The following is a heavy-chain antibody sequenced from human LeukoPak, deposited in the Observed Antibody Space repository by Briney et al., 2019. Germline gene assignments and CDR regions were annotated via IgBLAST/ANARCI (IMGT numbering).Heavy chain of an antibody. V-gene: IGHV4-59*08. Sequence: SETLSLTCTVSGGSISSYYWSWIRQPPGKGLEWIGYIYYSGSTNYNPSLKSRVTISVDTSKNQFSLKLSSVTAADTAVYYCARHKAFYYGSTGPGRGMDVWGQGTTVTVSS. CDR2: IYYSGST. J-gene: IGHJ6*02. D-gene: IGHD3-10*01. CDR3: ARHKAFYYGSTGPGRGMDV. CDR1: GGSISSYY.